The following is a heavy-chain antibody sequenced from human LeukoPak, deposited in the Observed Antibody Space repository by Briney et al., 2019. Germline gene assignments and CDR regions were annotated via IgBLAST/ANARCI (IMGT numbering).Heavy chain of an antibody. Sequence: AASVKVSCKASGYTFTGYYMHWMRQAPGQGLEWMGWMNPNSGGTNYAQKFQGRVTMTRDTSISTAYMELSRLRSDDTAVYYCAREDILRFLVDYWGQGTLVTVSS. V-gene: IGHV1-2*02. CDR3: AREDILRFLVDY. CDR2: MNPNSGGT. D-gene: IGHD3-3*01. CDR1: GYTFTGYY. J-gene: IGHJ4*02.